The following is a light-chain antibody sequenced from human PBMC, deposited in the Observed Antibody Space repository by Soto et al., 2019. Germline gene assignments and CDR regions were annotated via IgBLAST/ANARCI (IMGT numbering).Light chain of an antibody. V-gene: IGKV3-20*01. J-gene: IGKJ1*01. CDR1: QSVSSSY. CDR3: QQYGSSPTWT. CDR2: GAS. Sequence: EIVWTQSQGTLSLSPGERATLSCRASQSVSSSYLAWYQQKPGQAPRLLIYGASSRATGIPDRFSGSGSGTDFTLTISRLEPEDFAVYYCQQYGSSPTWTFGQGAKVDIK.